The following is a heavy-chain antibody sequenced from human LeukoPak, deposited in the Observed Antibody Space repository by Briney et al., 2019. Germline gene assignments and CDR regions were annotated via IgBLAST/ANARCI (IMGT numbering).Heavy chain of an antibody. CDR1: GYNFVGYY. D-gene: IGHD3-10*01. J-gene: IGHJ5*02. Sequence: ASVKVSCKGSGYNFVGYYIHWVRQVPGQGLEWMGRINPRDGETSFAQKFQGRVTMTRDTSVSTAYMELSGLRSEDTAVYYCAREQGMVRGSWFDPWGQGTLVTVSS. CDR2: INPRDGET. V-gene: IGHV1-2*06. CDR3: AREQGMVRGSWFDP.